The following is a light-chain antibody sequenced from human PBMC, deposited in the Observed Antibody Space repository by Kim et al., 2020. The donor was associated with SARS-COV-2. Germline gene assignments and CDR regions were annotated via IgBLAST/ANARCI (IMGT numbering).Light chain of an antibody. CDR2: AAS. Sequence: ASVGDRVTITCLASQGISTYLAWYQQKPGIAPKLLIYAASTLGSGVPSRFSGSGSGTDFTLTISSLQPEDFATYSCQQYSTFPRTFGQGTKVDIK. CDR1: QGISTY. V-gene: IGKV1-9*01. J-gene: IGKJ1*01. CDR3: QQYSTFPRT.